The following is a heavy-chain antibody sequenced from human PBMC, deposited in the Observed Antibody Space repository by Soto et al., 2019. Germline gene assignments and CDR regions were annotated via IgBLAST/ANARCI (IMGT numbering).Heavy chain of an antibody. CDR3: ARLDYGDYRVDY. D-gene: IGHD4-17*01. V-gene: IGHV1-2*02. J-gene: IGHJ4*02. Sequence: QVQLVQSGPEVKTPGASVKVSCEASGYTFNAYSIYWVRQAPGQGLQWMGWINPNSGGTVYAQTLHDRVTLTRDSSISTAYIELSNLRSDDTAVYYCARLDYGDYRVDYWGQGTLVTVSS. CDR2: INPNSGGT. CDR1: GYTFNAYS.